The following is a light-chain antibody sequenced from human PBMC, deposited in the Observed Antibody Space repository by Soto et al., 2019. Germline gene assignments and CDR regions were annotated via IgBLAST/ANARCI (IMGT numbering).Light chain of an antibody. CDR3: QSYAASDLII. Sequence: LTQPPSVSESPGKTVTSSCTRSSGSIVSNYVQWYQQRPGSAPSTIIFEDSQRPSGVPDRFSGSIDHSSNSAFLTISGLRTEDEADYYCQSYAASDLIIFGGGTKVTVL. CDR2: EDS. J-gene: IGLJ2*01. CDR1: SGSIVSNY. V-gene: IGLV6-57*04.